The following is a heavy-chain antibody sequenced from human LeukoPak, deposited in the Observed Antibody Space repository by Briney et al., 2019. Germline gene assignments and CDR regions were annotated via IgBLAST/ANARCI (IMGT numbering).Heavy chain of an antibody. CDR2: IYYSGST. Sequence: SETLSLTCTVSGGSVSSGSYYWSWIRQPPGKGLEWIGYIYYSGSTNYNPSLKSRVTISVDTSKNQFSLKLSSVTAADTVVYYCASRGRDGYNWGQGTLVTVSS. J-gene: IGHJ4*02. CDR3: ASRGRDGYN. V-gene: IGHV4-61*01. CDR1: GGSVSSGSYY. D-gene: IGHD5-24*01.